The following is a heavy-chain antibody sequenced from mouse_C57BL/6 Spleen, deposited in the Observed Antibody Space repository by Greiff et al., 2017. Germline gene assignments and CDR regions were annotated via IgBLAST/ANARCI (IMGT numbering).Heavy chain of an antibody. Sequence: VKVVESGAELVKPGASVKMSCKASGFTFTTYPIAWMQQNHGKSLEWIGNFHPYNDDTKYNEKFKGKATLTVEKSSSTVYLELSRLTSDDSAVYYGARKDDDDGLAYWGQGTLVTVSA. J-gene: IGHJ3*01. CDR3: ARKDDDDGLAY. CDR1: GFTFTTYP. V-gene: IGHV1-47*01. D-gene: IGHD2-4*01. CDR2: FHPYNDDT.